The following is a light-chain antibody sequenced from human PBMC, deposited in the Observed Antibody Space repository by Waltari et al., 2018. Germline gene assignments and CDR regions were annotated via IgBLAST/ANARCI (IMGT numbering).Light chain of an antibody. CDR1: SLRRYY. CDR3: NSRDSNNNLVF. Sequence: SSELTQDPAVSVALGQTVSITCQGDSLRRYYASWYQQKPRQAPPLVIYGRNNRPSGIPDRFSGSSSGDTASLTITGAQAEDEADYYCNSRDSNNNLVFFGGGTKLTVL. CDR2: GRN. J-gene: IGLJ2*01. V-gene: IGLV3-19*01.